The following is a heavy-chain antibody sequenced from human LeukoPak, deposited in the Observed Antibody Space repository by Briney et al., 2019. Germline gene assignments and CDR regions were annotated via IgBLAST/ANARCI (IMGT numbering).Heavy chain of an antibody. D-gene: IGHD2-15*01. V-gene: IGHV4-59*08. Sequence: SETLSLTCAVSGGSMSSYYWSWIRQPPGKGLEWIGYIFYSGSTNYNPSLKSRVTISVDTSKNQFSLKLSSVTAADTAVYYCARILDCSSSSCSYGMDVWGQGTTVIVPS. CDR3: ARILDCSSSSCSYGMDV. CDR1: GGSMSSYY. J-gene: IGHJ6*02. CDR2: IFYSGST.